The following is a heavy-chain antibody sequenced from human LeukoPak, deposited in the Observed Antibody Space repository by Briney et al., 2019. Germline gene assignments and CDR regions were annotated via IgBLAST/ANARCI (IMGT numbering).Heavy chain of an antibody. V-gene: IGHV3-7*01. D-gene: IGHD2-21*02. CDR1: GFTFNRCW. CDR3: TSWGDTTAEYFQR. J-gene: IGHJ1*01. CDR2: INPDGRDT. Sequence: GGSLRLSCVVSGFTFNRCWMNWVRQAAGKGLEWVAHINPDGRDTYYVDSVKGRFTISRDNAQNSMYLQMNSLRVEDTAVYYCTSWGDTTAEYFQRWGQGTLVSVFS.